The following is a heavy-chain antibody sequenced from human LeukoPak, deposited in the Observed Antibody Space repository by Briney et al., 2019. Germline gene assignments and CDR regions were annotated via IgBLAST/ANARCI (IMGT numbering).Heavy chain of an antibody. CDR3: AAHGGITIFGVVIINYYMDV. V-gene: IGHV1-69*13. J-gene: IGHJ6*03. Sequence: SVKVSCKASGGTFSSYAISWVRQAPGQGLEWTGGIIPIFGTANYAQKFQGRVTITADESTSTAYMELSSLRSEDTAVYYCAAHGGITIFGVVIINYYMDVWGKGTTVTVSS. CDR1: GGTFSSYA. CDR2: IIPIFGTA. D-gene: IGHD3-3*01.